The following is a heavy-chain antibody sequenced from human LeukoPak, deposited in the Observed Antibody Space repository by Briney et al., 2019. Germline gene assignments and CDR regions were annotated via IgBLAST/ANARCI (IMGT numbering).Heavy chain of an antibody. Sequence: GGSLRLSCATSGFTFKSYAMNWVRQSPGKGLEWVSSISGDSTDIYYADSLMGRFTISRDNSKNSLYLQLTSLRAEDTALYYCARDRGRNSFDYWGQGTLVSVSS. V-gene: IGHV3-21*01. CDR2: ISGDSTDI. D-gene: IGHD1-14*01. J-gene: IGHJ4*02. CDR3: ARDRGRNSFDY. CDR1: GFTFKSYA.